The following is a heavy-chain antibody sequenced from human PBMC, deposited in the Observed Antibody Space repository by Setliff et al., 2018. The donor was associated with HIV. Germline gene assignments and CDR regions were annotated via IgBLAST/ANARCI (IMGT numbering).Heavy chain of an antibody. CDR2: IFDSGTT. CDR3: ARQGGYNSPLMV. D-gene: IGHD3-10*01. CDR1: GDSIGDYY. V-gene: IGHV4-59*08. J-gene: IGHJ4*02. Sequence: SETLSLTCTVSGDSIGDYYWNWIRQSPGKGLEWIGYIFDSGTTKYNPSVTSRVTISVDASKNQFFLQLISVTAADTAVYYCARQGGYNSPLMVWGQGKLVTVSS.